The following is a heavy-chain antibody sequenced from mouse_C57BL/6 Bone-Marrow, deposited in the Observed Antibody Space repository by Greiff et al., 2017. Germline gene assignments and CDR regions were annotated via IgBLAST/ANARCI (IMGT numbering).Heavy chain of an antibody. D-gene: IGHD1-1*01. J-gene: IGHJ2*01. CDR3: TRHYGSYYVDY. CDR2: ISSGGDYI. CDR1: GFTFSSYA. Sequence: EVQRVESGEGLVKPGGSLKLSCAASGFTFSSYAMSWVRQTPEKRLEWVAYISSGGDYIYYADTVKGRFTISRDNARNTLYLQMSSLKSEDTAMYYCTRHYGSYYVDYWGQGTTLTVSS. V-gene: IGHV5-9-1*02.